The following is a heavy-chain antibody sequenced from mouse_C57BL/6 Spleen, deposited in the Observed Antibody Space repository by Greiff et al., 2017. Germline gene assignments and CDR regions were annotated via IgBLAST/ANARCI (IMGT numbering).Heavy chain of an antibody. Sequence: EVKLVESGGGLVQPGGSMKLSCAASGFTFSDAWMAWVRQSPEKGLEWVAEIRNKANNHATYYAESVKGRFTISRDDSKRSVYLQMNSLRAEDTGIYYCTRRPGHYFDYWGQGTTLTVSS. CDR3: TRRPGHYFDY. CDR2: IRNKANNHAT. D-gene: IGHD3-1*01. J-gene: IGHJ2*01. CDR1: GFTFSDAW. V-gene: IGHV6-6*01.